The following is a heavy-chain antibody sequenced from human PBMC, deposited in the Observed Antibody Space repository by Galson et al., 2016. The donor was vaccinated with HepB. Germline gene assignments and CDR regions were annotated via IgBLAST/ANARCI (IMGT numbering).Heavy chain of an antibody. V-gene: IGHV5-51*01. Sequence: QSGAEVKKPGESLKISCKGSGYSFTNYWIGWVRQMPGRGLELMGIVYPGNSDTRYSPSFQGQGTISADKSLRTAYLQWSSLKASDTAMYYCARQAYFDGNGYYSPFYFDYWGQGALVTVSS. J-gene: IGHJ4*02. CDR2: VYPGNSDT. D-gene: IGHD3-22*01. CDR3: ARQAYFDGNGYYSPFYFDY. CDR1: GYSFTNYW.